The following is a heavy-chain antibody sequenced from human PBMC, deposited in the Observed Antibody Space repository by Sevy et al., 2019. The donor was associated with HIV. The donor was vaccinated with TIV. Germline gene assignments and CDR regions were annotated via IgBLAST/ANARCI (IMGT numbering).Heavy chain of an antibody. D-gene: IGHD3-22*01. J-gene: IGHJ3*02. Sequence: GGSLRLSCAASGFTFSSYWMHWVRQAPGKGLVWVSRINSDGSRTSYGDSVKGRFTISRDNATNTLYLQMNSLRAGDTAVYYCARDPYYYDSSGYPHGALDIWGQGTTVTVSS. V-gene: IGHV3-74*01. CDR2: INSDGSRT. CDR3: ARDPYYYDSSGYPHGALDI. CDR1: GFTFSSYW.